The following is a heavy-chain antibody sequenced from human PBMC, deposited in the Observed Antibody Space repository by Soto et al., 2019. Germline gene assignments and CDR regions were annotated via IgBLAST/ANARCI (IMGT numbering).Heavy chain of an antibody. CDR2: ISSSGMTI. V-gene: IGHV3-11*01. CDR3: ARLGRYSSGPFDY. D-gene: IGHD6-19*01. J-gene: IGHJ4*02. CDR1: GFTFSDYY. Sequence: PGGSLRLSCAASGFTFSDYYMSWIRQAPGKGLEWVSYISSSGMTIYYADSVKGRLTISRDNAKNSLYLQMNSLRAEDTAVYYCARLGRYSSGPFDYWGQGTLVTVSS.